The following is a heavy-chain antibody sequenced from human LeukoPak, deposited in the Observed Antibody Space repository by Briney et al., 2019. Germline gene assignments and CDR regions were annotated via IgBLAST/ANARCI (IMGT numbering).Heavy chain of an antibody. CDR3: AKFVVPFDSLSDY. CDR1: GFPLSSYA. V-gene: IGHV3-23*01. D-gene: IGHD3-22*01. Sequence: GGSLRLSCAVSGFPLSSYAMSWVRQAPGKGLEWVSATSSSDAGTYYADSVRGRFTISRDNSKNTLYLQMNSLRAEDAAVYYCAKFVVPFDSLSDYWGQGTLVTVSS. CDR2: TSSSDAGT. J-gene: IGHJ4*02.